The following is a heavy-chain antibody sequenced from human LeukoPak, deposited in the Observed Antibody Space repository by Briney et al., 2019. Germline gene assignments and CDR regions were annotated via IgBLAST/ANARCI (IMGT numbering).Heavy chain of an antibody. CDR2: INSEGTST. D-gene: IGHD3-9*01. V-gene: IGHV3-74*01. Sequence: GGFLRLSCAASGFTFSYYWMHWVRQAPGKGLVWVSRINSEGTSTSFADSVKGRFTVSRDNDKNTLYLQMNSLRPEDTAVYYCVRSYRDLTGYYNHFDYWGQGNLVTVSS. J-gene: IGHJ4*02. CDR1: GFTFSYYW. CDR3: VRSYRDLTGYYNHFDY.